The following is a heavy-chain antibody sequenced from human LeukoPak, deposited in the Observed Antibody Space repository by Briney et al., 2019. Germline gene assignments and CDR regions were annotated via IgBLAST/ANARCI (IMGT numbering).Heavy chain of an antibody. CDR1: GGSFSGYY. V-gene: IGHV4-59*10. J-gene: IGHJ4*02. CDR3: ARGPYSYDSSGCFDY. Sequence: PSETLSLTCAVYGGSFSGYYWSWIRQPAGKGLEWIGRIYTSGSTNYNPSLKSRVTISVDTSKNQFSLRLNSVTATDTAMYYCARGPYSYDSSGCFDYWGQGALVTASS. CDR2: IYTSGST. D-gene: IGHD3-22*01.